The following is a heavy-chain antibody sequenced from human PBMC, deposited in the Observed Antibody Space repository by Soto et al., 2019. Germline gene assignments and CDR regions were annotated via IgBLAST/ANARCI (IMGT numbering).Heavy chain of an antibody. CDR2: ISTDGSST. V-gene: IGHV3-74*01. J-gene: IGHJ4*02. CDR1: GFTFSTYW. CDR3: ARATGSNHPFDY. D-gene: IGHD2-2*01. Sequence: PGGSLRLSCAATGFTFSTYWMHWVRQGPGKGLVWVSRISTDGSSTTYADSVKGRFTISRDNAKNTLYLQMNSLSAEDTAVYYCARATGSNHPFDYWGQGTLVTVSS.